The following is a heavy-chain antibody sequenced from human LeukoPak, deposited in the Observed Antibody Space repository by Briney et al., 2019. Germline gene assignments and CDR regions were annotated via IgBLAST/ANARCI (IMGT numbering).Heavy chain of an antibody. V-gene: IGHV1-69*13. D-gene: IGHD6-19*01. CDR2: IIPIFGTA. CDR3: ARGPYSSGWTAEYFQH. Sequence: AASVEVSCKASGGTFSSYAISWVRQAPGQGLEWMGGIIPIFGTANYAQKFQGRVTITADESTSTAYMELSSLRSEDTAVYYCARGPYSSGWTAEYFQHWGQGTLVTVSS. J-gene: IGHJ1*01. CDR1: GGTFSSYA.